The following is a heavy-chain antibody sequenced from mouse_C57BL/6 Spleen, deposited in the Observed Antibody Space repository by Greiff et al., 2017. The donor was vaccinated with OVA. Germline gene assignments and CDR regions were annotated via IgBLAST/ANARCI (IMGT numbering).Heavy chain of an antibody. Sequence: EVHLVESGGGLVKPGGSLKLSCAASGFTFSDYGMPWVRQAPEKGLEWVAYISSGSSTIYYADTVKGRFTLSRDNAKTTLFLQMTSLRSEDTAMEYCARTPYYYGSSFFDYWGQGTTLTVSS. CDR3: ARTPYYYGSSFFDY. J-gene: IGHJ2*01. V-gene: IGHV5-17*01. CDR1: GFTFSDYG. CDR2: ISSGSSTI. D-gene: IGHD1-1*01.